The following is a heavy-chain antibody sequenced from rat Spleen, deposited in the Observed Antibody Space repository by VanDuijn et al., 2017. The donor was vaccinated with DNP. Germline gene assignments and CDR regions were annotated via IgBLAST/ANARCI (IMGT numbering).Heavy chain of an antibody. CDR2: ISYSGST. Sequence: EVQLQESGPGLVKTSQSLSLTCSVTGYSITSNYWGWIRKFPGNKMEWIGHISYSGSTSYNPSLKSRISISRDTSKNQFFLQLNSVTAEDTATYYCASYFYDGYFAMDAWGQGTSVTVSS. CDR1: GYSITSNY. J-gene: IGHJ4*01. D-gene: IGHD1-12*03. V-gene: IGHV3-1*01. CDR3: ASYFYDGYFAMDA.